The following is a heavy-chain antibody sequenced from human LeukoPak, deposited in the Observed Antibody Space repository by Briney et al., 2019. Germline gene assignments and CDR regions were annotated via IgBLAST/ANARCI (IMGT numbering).Heavy chain of an antibody. J-gene: IGHJ4*02. V-gene: IGHV1-8*01. D-gene: IGHD3-22*01. Sequence: ASVKVSCKASGYTFTSYDINWVRQATGQGLEWMGWMNPNSGNTGYAQKFQGRVTMTRNTSISTAYMELSRLRSDDTAVYYCTRDMYSYDTTGRSPFGYWGQGTLVTVSS. CDR3: TRDMYSYDTTGRSPFGY. CDR1: GYTFTSYD. CDR2: MNPNSGNT.